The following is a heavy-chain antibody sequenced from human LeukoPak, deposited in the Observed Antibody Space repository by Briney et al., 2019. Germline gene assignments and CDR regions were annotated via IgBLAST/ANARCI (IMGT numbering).Heavy chain of an antibody. CDR1: GFTFSSYA. D-gene: IGHD2-2*01. V-gene: IGHV3-23*01. CDR3: AKGYCSSTNCKESFFDY. Sequence: PGGSLRLSCAASGFTFSSYAMNWVRQAPGKGLEWVSTISASGGRTYYFVKGRFTISSDNSKNTLYLQMNSLRAEDTAVYYCAKGYCSSTNCKESFFDYWGQGTLVTVSS. CDR2: ISASGGRT. J-gene: IGHJ4*02.